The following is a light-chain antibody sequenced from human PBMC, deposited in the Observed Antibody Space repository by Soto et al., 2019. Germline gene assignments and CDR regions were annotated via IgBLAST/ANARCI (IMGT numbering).Light chain of an antibody. J-gene: IGKJ4*01. Sequence: EMVKTKYPATLSVSPGERGTLSCRASQSVSSNLAWYQQKPGQAPRLLIYGASTRATGIPARFSGSRSGTEFTLTISSLQSEDFAVYYCQQYKNWPLTFGGGTKVEIK. CDR3: QQYKNWPLT. CDR1: QSVSSN. CDR2: GAS. V-gene: IGKV3-15*01.